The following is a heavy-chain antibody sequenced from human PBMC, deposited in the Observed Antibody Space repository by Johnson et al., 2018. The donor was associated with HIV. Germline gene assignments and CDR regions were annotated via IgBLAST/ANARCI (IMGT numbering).Heavy chain of an antibody. J-gene: IGHJ3*02. V-gene: IGHV3-11*04. CDR2: ISSSGSTM. Sequence: QVQLVESGGGLVKPGGSLRLSCAASGFIFSDYYMSWIRQAPVKGLEWVSYISSSGSTMYYADSVKGRFTISRANAKNSLYLQMNTLRAEDTAVYYCSNLPQPFHYYDSGRPNTFDIWGQGTMVTVSS. CDR1: GFIFSDYY. CDR3: SNLPQPFHYYDSGRPNTFDI. D-gene: IGHD3-10*01.